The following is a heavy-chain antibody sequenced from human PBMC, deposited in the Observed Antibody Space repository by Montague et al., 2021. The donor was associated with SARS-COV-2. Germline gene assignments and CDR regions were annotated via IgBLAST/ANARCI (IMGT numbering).Heavy chain of an antibody. D-gene: IGHD2-2*01. CDR3: ARQGDQLLLEYWFDP. CDR2: IYYSGST. J-gene: IGHJ5*02. Sequence: SETLSLTCTVSGGSISSSSYYWGWIRQPPGKGLEWIGSIYYSGSTYYNPSLKSRVTISVDTSKNQFSLKLSSVTAADAAMYYCARQGDQLLLEYWFDPWGQGTLVTVSS. V-gene: IGHV4-39*01. CDR1: GGSISSSSYY.